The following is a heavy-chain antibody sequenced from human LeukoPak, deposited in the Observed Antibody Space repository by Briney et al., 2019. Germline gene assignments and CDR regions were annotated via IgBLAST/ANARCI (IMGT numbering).Heavy chain of an antibody. D-gene: IGHD2-15*01. CDR3: ARDQWSLTATDDY. J-gene: IGHJ4*02. V-gene: IGHV3-11*01. CDR2: ISSSGSTI. CDR1: GFTFSDYY. Sequence: GGSLRLSCAASGFTFSDYYMSWIRQAPGKGLEWVSYISSSGSTIYYADSVKGRFTISRDNAKNSLYLQMNSLRAEDTAVYYCARDQWSLTATDDYWGQGTLVTVSS.